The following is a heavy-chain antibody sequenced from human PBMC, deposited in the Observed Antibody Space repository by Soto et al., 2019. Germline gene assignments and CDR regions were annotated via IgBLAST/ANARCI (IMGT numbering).Heavy chain of an antibody. D-gene: IGHD3-16*02. Sequence: GGSLRLSCAASGFTFSSYGMHWVRQAPGRGLEWVAVISYDGSNKYYADSVKGRFTISRDNSKNTLYLQMNSLRAEDTAVYYCAKANQGITFGGVIVYWGQGXLVTVYS. CDR1: GFTFSSYG. J-gene: IGHJ4*02. V-gene: IGHV3-30*18. CDR2: ISYDGSNK. CDR3: AKANQGITFGGVIVY.